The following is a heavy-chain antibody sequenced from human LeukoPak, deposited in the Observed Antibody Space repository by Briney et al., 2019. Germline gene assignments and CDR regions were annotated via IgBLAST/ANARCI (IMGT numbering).Heavy chain of an antibody. J-gene: IGHJ5*02. CDR2: IIPIFGAA. CDR3: ARRFYSTFYL. V-gene: IGHV1-69*13. D-gene: IGHD2/OR15-2a*01. Sequence: SVKVSCKASGGTFTNYSITWVRQAPGEGLEWMGGIIPIFGAANYAQKFQDRVTITADESTSTVYMELNSLRFEDTAVYYCARRFYSTFYLWGQGTLVTVSS. CDR1: GGTFTNYS.